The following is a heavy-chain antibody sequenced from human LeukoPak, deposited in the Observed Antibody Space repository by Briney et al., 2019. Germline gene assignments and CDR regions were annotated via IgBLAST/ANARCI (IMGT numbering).Heavy chain of an antibody. J-gene: IGHJ4*02. CDR3: AKWGDYDVLTGYYVSDY. Sequence: GGSLRLSCVASGFTFSNYAMSWVREAPGKGLEWVSAITGSGGNTYYADSVKGRFTISRDNSKNTVFLQMNSLRAEDTAVYYCAKWGDYDVLTGYYVSDYWGQGTLVTVSS. CDR1: GFTFSNYA. CDR2: ITGSGGNT. V-gene: IGHV3-23*01. D-gene: IGHD3-9*01.